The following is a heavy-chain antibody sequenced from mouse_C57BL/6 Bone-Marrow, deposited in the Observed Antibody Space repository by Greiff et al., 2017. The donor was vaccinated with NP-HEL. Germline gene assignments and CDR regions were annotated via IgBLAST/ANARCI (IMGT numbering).Heavy chain of an antibody. CDR1: GYTFTDYN. CDR2: INPNNGGT. CDR3: ARGEKKRGSSLYYFDY. D-gene: IGHD1-1*01. J-gene: IGHJ2*01. V-gene: IGHV1-18*01. Sequence: EVQLQQSGPELVKPGASVKIPCKASGYTFTDYNMDWVKQSHGKSLEWIGDINPNNGGTIYNQKFKGKATLTVDKSSSTAYMELRSLTSEDTAVYYCARGEKKRGSSLYYFDYWGQGTTLTVSS.